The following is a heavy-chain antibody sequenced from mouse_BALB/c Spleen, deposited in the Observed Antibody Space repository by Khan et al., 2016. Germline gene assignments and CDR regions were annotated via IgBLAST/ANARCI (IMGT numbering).Heavy chain of an antibody. Sequence: QMQLEESGPGLVAPSQSLSITCTVSGFSLFSYGVHWVRQPPGKGMEWLGVIWTGGSTNYNSALMSRMSINKDNSKRQVFLKMNSLQTDDTATYYCARAGVYGNYDSMDYWGQGTSVTVSS. V-gene: IGHV2-9*02. D-gene: IGHD2-10*02. J-gene: IGHJ4*01. CDR2: IWTGGST. CDR1: GFSLFSYG. CDR3: ARAGVYGNYDSMDY.